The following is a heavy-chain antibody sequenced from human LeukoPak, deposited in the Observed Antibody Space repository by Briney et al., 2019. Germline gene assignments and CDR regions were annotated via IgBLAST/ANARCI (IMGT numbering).Heavy chain of an antibody. D-gene: IGHD1-14*01. J-gene: IGHJ4*02. CDR1: AFTFRTYG. V-gene: IGHV3-30*18. CDR2: ISYDANNK. CDR3: AKDRHPARTDGYYFDY. Sequence: GGSLRLSCAASAFTFRTYGMHWVRQAPGKGLEWVAVISYDANNKNYADSVKGRFTISRDNSKNTLYLQMNSLRAEDTAVYYCAKDRHPARTDGYYFDYWGQGILVTVSS.